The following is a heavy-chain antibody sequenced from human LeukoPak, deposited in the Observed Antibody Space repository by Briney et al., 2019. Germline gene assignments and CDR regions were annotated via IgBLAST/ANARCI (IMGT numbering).Heavy chain of an antibody. CDR3: AKMVREFYTISYYFDY. CDR1: GFTFSSYA. V-gene: IGHV3-23*01. D-gene: IGHD2-8*01. Sequence: PGGSLRLSCAVSGFTFSSYAMNWVRQAPGKGLEWVSGISGSGAGTYYADSVKGRFTISRDNSKNTLYQQMNSLRAEDTAVYYCAKMVREFYTISYYFDYWGQGTLVTVSS. J-gene: IGHJ4*02. CDR2: ISGSGAGT.